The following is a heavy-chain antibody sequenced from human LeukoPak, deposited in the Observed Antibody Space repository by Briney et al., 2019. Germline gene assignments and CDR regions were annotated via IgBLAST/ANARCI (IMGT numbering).Heavy chain of an antibody. CDR3: ARGTGYCSGGSCSTGWY. CDR2: MNPNSGNT. CDR1: GYTFTSYD. D-gene: IGHD2-15*01. J-gene: IGHJ4*02. V-gene: IGHV1-8*01. Sequence: ASVKVSCTASGYTFTSYDINWVRQATGQGLEWMGWMNPNSGNTGYAQKFQGRVTMTRNTSISTAYMELSSLRSEDTAVYYCARGTGYCSGGSCSTGWYWGQGTLVTVSS.